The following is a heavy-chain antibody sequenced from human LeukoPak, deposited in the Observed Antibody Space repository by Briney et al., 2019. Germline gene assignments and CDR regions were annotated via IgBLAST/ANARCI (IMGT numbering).Heavy chain of an antibody. CDR2: INHSGST. Sequence: SETLSLTCTVSGGSISSYYWSWIRQPPGKGLDWIGEINHSGSTNYNPSLKSRVTISVDTSKNQFSLKLSSVTAADTAVYYCARRGRITMVRGVNGFDYWGQGTLVTVSS. D-gene: IGHD3-10*01. CDR1: GGSISSYY. CDR3: ARRGRITMVRGVNGFDY. V-gene: IGHV4-34*01. J-gene: IGHJ4*02.